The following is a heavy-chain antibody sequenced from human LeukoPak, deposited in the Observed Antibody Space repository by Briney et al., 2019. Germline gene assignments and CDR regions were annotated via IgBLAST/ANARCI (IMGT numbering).Heavy chain of an antibody. D-gene: IGHD3-22*01. V-gene: IGHV1-2*02. J-gene: IGHJ3*02. CDR3: ARDATMIVVVNAFDI. Sequence: GASVKVSCKASGYTFTGYYMHWVRQAPGQGLEWMGWINPNSGGTNYAQKFQGRVTMTRDTSISTAYMELSRLRSDDTAVYYCARDATMIVVVNAFDIWGQGTMVTVSS. CDR2: INPNSGGT. CDR1: GYTFTGYY.